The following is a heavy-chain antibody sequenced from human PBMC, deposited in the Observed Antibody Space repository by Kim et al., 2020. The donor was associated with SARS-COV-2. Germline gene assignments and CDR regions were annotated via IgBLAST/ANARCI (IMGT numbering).Heavy chain of an antibody. Sequence: GGSLRLSCAASGFTFSSYSMNWVRQAPGKGLEWVSSISSSSSYIYYADSVKGRFTISRDNAKNSLYLQMNSLRAEDTAVYYCARAQMITFGGAPGTGYYYYYYGMDVWGQGTTVTVSS. D-gene: IGHD3-16*01. CDR2: ISSSSSYI. V-gene: IGHV3-21*01. J-gene: IGHJ6*02. CDR3: ARAQMITFGGAPGTGYYYYYYGMDV. CDR1: GFTFSSYS.